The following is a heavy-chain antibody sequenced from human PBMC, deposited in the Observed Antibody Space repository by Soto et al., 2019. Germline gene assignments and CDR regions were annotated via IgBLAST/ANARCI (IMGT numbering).Heavy chain of an antibody. V-gene: IGHV5-51*01. CDR1: GYSFATYW. CDR3: ARRLDYYDSSGYSY. D-gene: IGHD3-22*01. J-gene: IGHJ4*02. CDR2: MYLGDFET. Sequence: GESLKISCKGSGYSFATYWIAWVRQMPGKGLEWMAIMYLGDFETRYSPSFQGQVTISADKSISTAYLQWSSLKASDTAMYYCARRLDYYDSSGYSYWGQGTLVTVSS.